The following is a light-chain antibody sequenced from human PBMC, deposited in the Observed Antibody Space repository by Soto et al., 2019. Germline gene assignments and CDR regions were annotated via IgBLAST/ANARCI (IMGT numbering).Light chain of an antibody. CDR2: EGS. CDR3: YSYARSSTYV. CDR1: SSDVGSYNL. J-gene: IGLJ1*01. V-gene: IGLV2-23*01. Sequence: QSALTQPASVSGSPGQSITISCTGTSSDVGSYNLVSWYQQHPGKAPKLMIYEGSKRPSGLSNRFSGSKSGNTASLTISGLQAEDEADYYCYSYARSSTYVFGTGTKLTVL.